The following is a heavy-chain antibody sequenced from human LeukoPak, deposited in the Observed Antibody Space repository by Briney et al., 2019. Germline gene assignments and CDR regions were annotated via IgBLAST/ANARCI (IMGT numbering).Heavy chain of an antibody. CDR2: ISGSGAST. CDR3: ARPPFSSSWYYFDY. J-gene: IGHJ4*02. Sequence: GGSLRLSCAASGFTVSSYAMSWVRQAPGKGLQWVSAISGSGASTYYADSVKGRFTISRDNSKSTLYLQMNSLRAEDTAVYYCARPPFSSSWYYFDYWGQGTLVTVSS. CDR1: GFTVSSYA. V-gene: IGHV3-23*01. D-gene: IGHD6-13*01.